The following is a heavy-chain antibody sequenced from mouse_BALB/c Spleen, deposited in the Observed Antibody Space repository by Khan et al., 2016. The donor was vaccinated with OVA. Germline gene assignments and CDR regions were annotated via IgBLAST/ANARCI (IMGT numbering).Heavy chain of an antibody. CDR3: TRHGYVAWFAY. D-gene: IGHD2-2*01. CDR2: IDPFSGGS. Sequence: VQLQQSGPELMKPGASVKISCKASGYSFTSYYIHWVLQRHGESLEWIGYIDPFSGGSTYHQKFKVKATLTVDKSYSTAYMHLSNLTAEDSAVYYGTRHGYVAWFAYWGQGTLVTVSA. CDR1: GYSFTSYY. J-gene: IGHJ3*01. V-gene: IGHV1S135*01.